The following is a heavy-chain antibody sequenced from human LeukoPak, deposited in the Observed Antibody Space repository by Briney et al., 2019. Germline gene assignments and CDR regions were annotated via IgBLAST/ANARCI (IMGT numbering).Heavy chain of an antibody. CDR2: IIPIFGTA. CDR1: GGTFSSYA. Sequence: GASVKVSCKASGGTFSSYAISWVLQAPGHGLEWMGRIIPIFGTANYAQKFQGRVTITTDESTSTAYMELSSLRSEDTAVYYCARSIAVADTYGVDYWGQGTLVTVSS. V-gene: IGHV1-69*05. J-gene: IGHJ4*02. CDR3: ARSIAVADTYGVDY. D-gene: IGHD6-19*01.